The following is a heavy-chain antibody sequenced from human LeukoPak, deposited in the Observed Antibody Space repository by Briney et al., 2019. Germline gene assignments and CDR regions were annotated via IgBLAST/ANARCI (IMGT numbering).Heavy chain of an antibody. D-gene: IGHD6-19*01. CDR3: ARDVRTGTPYSSGWSTAY. J-gene: IGHJ4*02. V-gene: IGHV1-2*02. CDR2: INPNSGGT. Sequence: ASVKVSCKAPGYTFTGYYMHWVRQAPGQGLEWMGWINPNSGGTNYAQKFQGRVTMTRDTSLSTAYMELSRLRSDDTAVYYCARDVRTGTPYSSGWSTAYWGQGTLVTVSS. CDR1: GYTFTGYY.